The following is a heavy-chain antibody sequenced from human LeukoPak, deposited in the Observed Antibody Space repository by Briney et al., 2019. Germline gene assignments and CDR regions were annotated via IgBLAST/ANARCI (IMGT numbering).Heavy chain of an antibody. J-gene: IGHJ3*02. CDR3: ASQLTHCSSTSCYHLDAFDI. CDR1: GGTFSSYA. D-gene: IGHD2-2*01. Sequence: SVKVSCKASGGTFSSYAISWVRQAPGQGLEWMGGIIPIFGTANYAQKFQGRVTITTDESTSTAYMELSSLRSEDTAVYYCASQLTHCSSTSCYHLDAFDIWGQGTKVTVSS. CDR2: IIPIFGTA. V-gene: IGHV1-69*05.